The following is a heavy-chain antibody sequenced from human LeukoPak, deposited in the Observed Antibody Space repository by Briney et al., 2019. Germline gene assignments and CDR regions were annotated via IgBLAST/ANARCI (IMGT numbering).Heavy chain of an antibody. Sequence: SETLSLTCAVYGGSFSGYYWSWIRQPPGKGLEWIGEINHSGSTNYNPSLKSRVTISVDTSKNQFSLKLSSVTAADTAVYYCASTVRPSRSYFAWSRHFCFKHWGKGTWSPSPQ. D-gene: IGHD3-9*01. CDR3: ASTVRPSRSYFAWSRHFCFKH. CDR2: INHSGST. CDR1: GGSFSGYY. V-gene: IGHV4-34*01. J-gene: IGHJ1*01.